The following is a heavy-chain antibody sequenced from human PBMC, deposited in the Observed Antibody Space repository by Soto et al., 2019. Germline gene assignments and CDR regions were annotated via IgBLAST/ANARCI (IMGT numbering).Heavy chain of an antibody. Sequence: GGSLRLSCAASGFTFSTYTVSWVRQAPGKGLEWVSAVLQTGSSTYYADSVKGRFTISRDNSKNTLYLQMNNLRVEDTAVYYCAKDFTPDGYWDFDYWGQGTLVTVSS. J-gene: IGHJ4*02. CDR2: VLQTGSST. CDR3: AKDFTPDGYWDFDY. CDR1: GFTFSTYT. V-gene: IGHV3-23*01. D-gene: IGHD4-17*01.